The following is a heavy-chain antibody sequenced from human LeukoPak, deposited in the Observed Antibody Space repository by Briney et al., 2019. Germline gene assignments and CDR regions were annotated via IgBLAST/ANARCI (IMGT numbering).Heavy chain of an antibody. CDR3: ARLDTAMVRCFDY. CDR2: IYHSGST. CDR1: GYSISSGYY. D-gene: IGHD5-18*01. Sequence: SETLSLTCAVSGYSISSGYYWGWIRAPPGKGLEWIGSIYHSGSTYYHPSLKSRVTISVDTSKNQFPLKLSSVTAADTAVYYCARLDTAMVRCFDYWGQGTLVTVSS. J-gene: IGHJ4*02. V-gene: IGHV4-38-2*01.